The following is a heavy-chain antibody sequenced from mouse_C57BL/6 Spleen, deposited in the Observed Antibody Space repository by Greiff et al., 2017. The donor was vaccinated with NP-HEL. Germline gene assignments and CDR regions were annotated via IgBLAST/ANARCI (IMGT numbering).Heavy chain of an antibody. CDR2: ILPGSGST. Sequence: QVQLQQSGAELMKPGASVKLSCKATGYTFTGYWIEWVKQRPGHGLEWIGEILPGSGSTNYNDKFKGKATFTADTSSNTAYMQLSSLTTEDSAIYYCAREVSNYGSREYFDVWGTGTTVTVSS. D-gene: IGHD1-1*01. CDR1: GYTFTGYW. CDR3: AREVSNYGSREYFDV. J-gene: IGHJ1*03. V-gene: IGHV1-9*01.